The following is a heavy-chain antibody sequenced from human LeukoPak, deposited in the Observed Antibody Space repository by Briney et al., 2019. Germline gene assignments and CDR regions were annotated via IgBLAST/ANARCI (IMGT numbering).Heavy chain of an antibody. CDR1: GYTFTSYY. CDR2: INPSGGST. V-gene: IGHV1-46*01. Sequence: ASVKVSCKASGYTFTSYYMHWVRQAPGQGLEWMGIINPSGGSTSYAQKFQGRVTMTRDTSKNQFSLKLSSVTAADTAVYYCARRDYDYVWGSYRPKHFDYWGQGTLVTVSS. J-gene: IGHJ4*02. CDR3: ARRDYDYVWGSYRPKHFDY. D-gene: IGHD3-16*02.